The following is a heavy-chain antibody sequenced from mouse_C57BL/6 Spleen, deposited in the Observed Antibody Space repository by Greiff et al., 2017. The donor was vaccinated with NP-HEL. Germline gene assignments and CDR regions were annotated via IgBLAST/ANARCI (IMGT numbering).Heavy chain of an antibody. CDR1: GYSITSGYY. CDR3: ARERDWVYFDY. CDR2: ISYDGSN. J-gene: IGHJ2*01. Sequence: EVKLQESGPGLVKPSQSLSLTCSVTGYSITSGYYWNWIRQFPGNKLEWMGYISYDGSNNYNPSLKNRISITRDTSKNQFFLKLNSVTTVDTATYYSARERDWVYFDYWGQGTTLTVSS. V-gene: IGHV3-6*01. D-gene: IGHD4-1*01.